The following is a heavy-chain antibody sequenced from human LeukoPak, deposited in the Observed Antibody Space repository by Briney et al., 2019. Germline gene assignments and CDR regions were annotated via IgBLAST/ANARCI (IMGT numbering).Heavy chain of an antibody. D-gene: IGHD3-16*01. V-gene: IGHV1-24*01. Sequence: ASVSVSCKVSGYTLTELSMHWVRQARGKGLEGMGGFDPEDGETIYAQKFQGRVTMTEDTSTDTAYMELSSLRSEDTAVYYCATRGGVGYGFDIWGQGTMVTVSS. CDR1: GYTLTELS. CDR2: FDPEDGET. J-gene: IGHJ3*02. CDR3: ATRGGVGYGFDI.